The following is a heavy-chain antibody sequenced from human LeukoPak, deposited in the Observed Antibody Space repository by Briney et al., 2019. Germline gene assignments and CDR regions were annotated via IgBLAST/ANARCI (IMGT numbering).Heavy chain of an antibody. D-gene: IGHD3-16*01. CDR2: ISNSGDSA. V-gene: IGHV3-23*01. CDR3: AKNTAPLGGAFDI. Sequence: GGTLRLSCAASGFTFSSSGMSWVRQAPGKGLDWVAAISNSGDSAYYADSVKGQFTISRDNSKNTLYLQMKGLRAEDTALYYCAKNTAPLGGAFDIWGQGTMVTVSS. CDR1: GFTFSSSG. J-gene: IGHJ3*02.